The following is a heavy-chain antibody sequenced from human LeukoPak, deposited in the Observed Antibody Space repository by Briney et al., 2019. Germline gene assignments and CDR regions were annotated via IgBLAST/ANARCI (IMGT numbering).Heavy chain of an antibody. J-gene: IGHJ6*02. D-gene: IGHD2-2*02. CDR1: GFTFSDYY. CDR2: ISSSGSTI. V-gene: IGHV3-11*01. CDR3: ARDSEYCSSTSCYRVDYYYYGMDV. Sequence: PGGSLRLSCAASGFTFSDYYMSWIRQAPGKGLEWVSYISSSGSTIYYADSVKGRFTISRDNAKNSLYLQMNSLRADDTAVYYCARDSEYCSSTSCYRVDYYYYGMDVWGQGTTVTVSS.